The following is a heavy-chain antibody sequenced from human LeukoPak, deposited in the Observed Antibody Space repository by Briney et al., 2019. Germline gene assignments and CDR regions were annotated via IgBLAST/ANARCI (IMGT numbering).Heavy chain of an antibody. Sequence: ASVKVSCKASGYTFTGYYMHWVRQAPGQGLEWMGWINPNSGGTNYAQKFQGRVTMTRDTSISTAYMELSRLRSDDTAVYYCASSGWAVAGPYYYYYGMDVWGQGTTVTVSS. CDR2: INPNSGGT. V-gene: IGHV1-2*02. CDR3: ASSGWAVAGPYYYYYGMDV. CDR1: GYTFTGYY. D-gene: IGHD6-19*01. J-gene: IGHJ6*02.